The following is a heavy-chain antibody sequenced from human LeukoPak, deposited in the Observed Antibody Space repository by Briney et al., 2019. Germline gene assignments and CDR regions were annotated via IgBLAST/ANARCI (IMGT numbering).Heavy chain of an antibody. CDR2: ISGSGGST. J-gene: IGHJ3*02. CDR1: GFTFSSYA. V-gene: IGHV3-23*01. Sequence: QSGGSLRLSCAASGFTFSSYAMSWVRQAPGKGLEWVSAISGSGGSTYYADSVKGRFTISRDNSKNTLYLQMNSLRAEDTAVYYCAKDLSGAPGAFDIWGQGTMVTVSS. D-gene: IGHD1-26*01. CDR3: AKDLSGAPGAFDI.